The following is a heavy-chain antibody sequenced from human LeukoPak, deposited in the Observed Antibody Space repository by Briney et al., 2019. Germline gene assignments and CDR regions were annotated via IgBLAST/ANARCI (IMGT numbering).Heavy chain of an antibody. Sequence: SLRLSRAASGFTFSSYAMHWVRQAPGKGLEWVAVISYDGSNKYYADSVKGRFTISRDNSKNTLYLQMNSLRAEDTAVYYCARGAFLGVWGQGTLITVSS. CDR1: GFTFSSYA. CDR2: ISYDGSNK. D-gene: IGHD3-10*01. J-gene: IGHJ1*01. CDR3: ARGAFLGV. V-gene: IGHV3-30-3*01.